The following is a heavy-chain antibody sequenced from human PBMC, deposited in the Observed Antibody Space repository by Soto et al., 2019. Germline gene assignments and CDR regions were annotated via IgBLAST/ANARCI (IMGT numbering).Heavy chain of an antibody. CDR1: GFTFSSYG. V-gene: IGHV3-30*18. CDR3: AKEADSSGYYPYYFDY. CDR2: ISYDGSNK. J-gene: IGHJ4*02. Sequence: GGSLRLSCAASGFTFSSYGMHWVRQAPGKGLEWVAVISYDGSNKYYADSVKGRFTISRDNSKNTLYLQMNSLRAEDTAVYYCAKEADSSGYYPYYFDYWGQGTLVTVSS. D-gene: IGHD3-22*01.